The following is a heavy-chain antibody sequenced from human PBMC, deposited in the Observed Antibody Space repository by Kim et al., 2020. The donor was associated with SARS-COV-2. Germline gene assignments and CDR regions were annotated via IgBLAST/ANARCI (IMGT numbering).Heavy chain of an antibody. CDR1: GGSFSGYY. V-gene: IGHV4-34*01. J-gene: IGHJ4*02. D-gene: IGHD6-6*01. CDR3: ARVPIAARPYYFDY. Sequence: SETLSLTCAVYGGSFSGYYWSWIRQPPGKGLEWIGEINHSGSTNYNPSLKSRVTISVDTSKNQFSLKLSSVTAADTAVYYCARVPIAARPYYFDYWGQGTLVTVSS. CDR2: INHSGST.